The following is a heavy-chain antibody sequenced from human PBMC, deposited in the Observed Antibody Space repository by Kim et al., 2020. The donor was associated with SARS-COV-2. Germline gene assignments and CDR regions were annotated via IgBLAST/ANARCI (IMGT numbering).Heavy chain of an antibody. V-gene: IGHV3-30-3*01. Sequence: GGSLRLSCAASGFTFSSYAMHWVRQAPGKGLEWVAVISYDGSNKYYADSVKGRFTISRDNSKNTLYLQMNSLRAEDTAVYYCAREYYYDSSGYWGSDAFDIWGQGTMVTVSS. J-gene: IGHJ3*02. CDR3: AREYYYDSSGYWGSDAFDI. CDR1: GFTFSSYA. D-gene: IGHD3-22*01. CDR2: ISYDGSNK.